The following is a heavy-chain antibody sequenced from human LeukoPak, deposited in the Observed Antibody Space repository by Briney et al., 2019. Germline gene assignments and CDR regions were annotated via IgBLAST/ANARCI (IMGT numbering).Heavy chain of an antibody. V-gene: IGHV3-48*01. D-gene: IGHD5-24*01. CDR3: ARDYKYAFDN. CDR2: IGISSGNT. CDR1: GFKFSDYS. Sequence: GGSLRLSCAASGFKFSDYSMNWVRQAPGKGLEWISYIGISSGNTNYADSVKGRFTISGDKAKNSLYLQMNSLRVEDTAVYYCARDYKYAFDNWGQGTLVTVSS. J-gene: IGHJ4*02.